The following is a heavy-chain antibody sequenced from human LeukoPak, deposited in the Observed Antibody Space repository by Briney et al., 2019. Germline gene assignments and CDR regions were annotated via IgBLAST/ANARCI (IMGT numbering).Heavy chain of an antibody. D-gene: IGHD3-10*01. J-gene: IGHJ5*02. V-gene: IGHV5-51*01. CDR1: GYSFTTYW. CDR3: ARLMVRGVITDNWFDP. CDR2: IYPGDSDT. Sequence: KNGESLKISCKGSGYSFTTYWIAWLRQKPGKGLEWMGVIYPGDSDTRYSPSFQGQVTISADKSISTAYLQWSSLKASDTAMYYCARLMVRGVITDNWFDPWGQGTLVTVSS.